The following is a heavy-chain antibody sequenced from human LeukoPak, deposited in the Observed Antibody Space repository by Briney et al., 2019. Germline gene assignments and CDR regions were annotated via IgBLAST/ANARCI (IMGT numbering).Heavy chain of an antibody. CDR2: ISSSGSTI. CDR1: GFTFSDYY. Sequence: GGSLRLSCAASGFTFSDYYMSWIRQAPGKGLEWVSYISSSGSTIYYADSVKGRFTISRDNAKNSLYLQMNSLRAEDTAMYYCARADLSGSYFHPHFLDYWGQGTLVTVSS. CDR3: ARADLSGSYFHPHFLDY. V-gene: IGHV3-11*04. J-gene: IGHJ4*02. D-gene: IGHD1-26*01.